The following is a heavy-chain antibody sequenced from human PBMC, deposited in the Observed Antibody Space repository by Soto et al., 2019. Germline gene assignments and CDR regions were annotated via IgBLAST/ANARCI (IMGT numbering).Heavy chain of an antibody. Sequence: PGGSLRLSCAASGFTFSSYGMHWVRQAPGKGLEWVAVIWYHGNSMYYADSVKGRFTISRDNSKNTLYLQMNNLRAEDTAVYYCARYKTGHSDYWGKGTLVTVAS. CDR2: IWYHGNSM. J-gene: IGHJ4*02. V-gene: IGHV3-33*01. CDR1: GFTFSSYG. D-gene: IGHD1-1*01. CDR3: ARYKTGHSDY.